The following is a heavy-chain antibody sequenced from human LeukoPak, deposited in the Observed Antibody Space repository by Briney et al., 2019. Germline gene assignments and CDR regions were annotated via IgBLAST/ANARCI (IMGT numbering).Heavy chain of an antibody. CDR1: GGSISSGDYY. V-gene: IGHV4-39*07. J-gene: IGHJ4*02. CDR2: IYHSGST. D-gene: IGHD3-9*01. CDR3: ARVSLTGDGVDY. Sequence: SETLSLTCTVSGGSISSGDYYWSWIRQPPGKGLEWIGSIYHSGSTYYNPSLKSRVTISVDTSKNQFSLKLSSVTAADTAVYYCARVSLTGDGVDYWGQGTLVTVSS.